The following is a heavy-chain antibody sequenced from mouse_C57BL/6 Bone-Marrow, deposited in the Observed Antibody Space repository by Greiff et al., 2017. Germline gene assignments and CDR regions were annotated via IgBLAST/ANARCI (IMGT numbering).Heavy chain of an antibody. CDR3: ARTSQATYYFDY. V-gene: IGHV3-8*01. D-gene: IGHD3-2*02. CDR2: ISYSSST. CDR1: GYSITSDY. J-gene: IGHJ2*01. Sequence: VQLKESGPGLAKPSQTLSLTCSVTGYSITSDYWNWIRTFPGHKLEYMGYISYSSSTYYNPSLKRRISITRVTSKNQYYLQLNSVTTEHTATYYCARTSQATYYFDYWGQGTTLTVSS.